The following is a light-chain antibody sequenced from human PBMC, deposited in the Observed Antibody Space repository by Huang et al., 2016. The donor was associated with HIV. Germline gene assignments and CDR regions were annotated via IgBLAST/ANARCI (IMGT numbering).Light chain of an antibody. CDR3: QKYHSAPFT. CDR1: LGISNF. Sequence: SVGDRSTSTFRAGLGISNFLTLYQHKPVKVPKLLIYDQSTFQSGVPSRFSGSGSGTDFTLTISSLQPEYVATYYCQKYHSAPFTFGPGTKVDIK. CDR2: DQS. V-gene: IGKV1-27*01. J-gene: IGKJ3*01.